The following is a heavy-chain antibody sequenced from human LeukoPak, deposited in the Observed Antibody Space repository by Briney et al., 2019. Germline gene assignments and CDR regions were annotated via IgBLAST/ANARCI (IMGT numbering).Heavy chain of an antibody. Sequence: SETLSLTCTVSGGSFSGFYWSLIRQPSGKGLGWIGYIYSTGDTNSDPSLKSRVTVSLDTSKNQVSLRLSSVTAADTAVYYCARHPFATPFDYWGRGTLVTVSS. CDR3: ARHPFATPFDY. V-gene: IGHV4-59*08. J-gene: IGHJ4*02. CDR1: GGSFSGFY. D-gene: IGHD2-15*01. CDR2: IYSTGDT.